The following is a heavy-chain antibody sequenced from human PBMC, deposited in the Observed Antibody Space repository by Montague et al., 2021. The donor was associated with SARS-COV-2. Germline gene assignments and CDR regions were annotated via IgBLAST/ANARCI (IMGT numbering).Heavy chain of an antibody. V-gene: IGHV4-59*08. J-gene: IGHJ4*02. CDR1: GVSVTDYY. CDR2: VLYNKGT. Sequence: SETLSLTCTVSGVSVTDYYWSWIRHPPGKGLEWVGDVLYNKGTNFNPSLKSRVAISVDTSKNQFSLRLTSVTAADTAFYYCVSHPHYDGLYGPPDFWDQGTLVTVSS. D-gene: IGHD3-16*01. CDR3: VSHPHYDGLYGPPDF.